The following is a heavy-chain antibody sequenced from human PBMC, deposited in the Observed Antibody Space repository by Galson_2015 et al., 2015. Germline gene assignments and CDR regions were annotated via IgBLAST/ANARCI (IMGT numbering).Heavy chain of an antibody. V-gene: IGHV1-3*01. CDR3: AREHYYGSGIQA. CDR2: INAGNGNT. D-gene: IGHD3-10*01. Sequence: SVKVSCKASGYTFTSYAMHWVRQAPGQRLEWMGWINAGNGNTKYSQKFQGRVAITRDTSASTAYMELSSLRSEDTAVYYCAREHYYGSGIQAWGQGTMVTVSS. CDR1: GYTFTSYA. J-gene: IGHJ3*01.